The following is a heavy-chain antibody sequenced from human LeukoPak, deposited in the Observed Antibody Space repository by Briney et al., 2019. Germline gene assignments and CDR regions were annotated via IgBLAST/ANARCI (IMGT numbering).Heavy chain of an antibody. CDR2: ISYDGSNK. CDR1: GFTFSSYA. CDR3: ARGDTVVTDFDY. D-gene: IGHD4-23*01. V-gene: IGHV3-30*04. Sequence: GRSLRLSCAASGFTFSSYAMHWVRQAPGKGLEWVAVISYDGSNKYYADSVKGRFTISRDNSKNTLYLQMNSLRAEDTAVYYCARGDTVVTDFDYWGQGTLVTVSS. J-gene: IGHJ4*02.